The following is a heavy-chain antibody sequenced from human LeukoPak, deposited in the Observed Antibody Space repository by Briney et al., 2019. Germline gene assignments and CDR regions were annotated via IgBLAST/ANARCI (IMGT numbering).Heavy chain of an antibody. J-gene: IGHJ4*02. CDR1: GFTFSSYG. CDR3: AKDGVRGYSSGWYAVDY. D-gene: IGHD6-19*01. Sequence: GGSLRLSCAASGFTFSSYGMHWVRQAPGKGLEWVAVISYDGSNKYYADSVKGRFTISRDNSKNTLYLQMNSLRAEDTAVYYCAKDGVRGYSSGWYAVDYWGQGTLVTVS. V-gene: IGHV3-30*18. CDR2: ISYDGSNK.